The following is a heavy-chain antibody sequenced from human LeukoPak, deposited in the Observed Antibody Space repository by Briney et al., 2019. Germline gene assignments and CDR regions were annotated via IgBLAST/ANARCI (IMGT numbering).Heavy chain of an antibody. D-gene: IGHD5-12*01. CDR3: ARDRLYSASDPGTDY. Sequence: PSETLSLTCTVSGGSISRTGYYWGWIRQPPGKGLEWIGTIYYSETTYYNPPLKSRVTISVDTSQNHYSLKLTSGTAADTAVYYSARDRLYSASDPGTDYWGQGTLVTVSS. V-gene: IGHV4-39*07. CDR1: GGSISRTGYY. J-gene: IGHJ4*02. CDR2: IYYSETT.